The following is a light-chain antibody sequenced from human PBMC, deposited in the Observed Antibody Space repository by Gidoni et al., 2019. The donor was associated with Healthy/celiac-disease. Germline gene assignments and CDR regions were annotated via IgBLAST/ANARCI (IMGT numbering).Light chain of an antibody. CDR1: SSDVGGYNY. Sequence: QHALTQPRSVSGSPGQSVTISCTGTSSDVGGYNYVSWYQQHPGKAPKLMIYDVSKRPSGVPDRFSGSKSGNTASLTISGLQAEDEADYYCCSYAGSYTFDVVFGGGTKLTVL. CDR3: CSYAGSYTFDVV. V-gene: IGLV2-11*01. CDR2: DVS. J-gene: IGLJ2*01.